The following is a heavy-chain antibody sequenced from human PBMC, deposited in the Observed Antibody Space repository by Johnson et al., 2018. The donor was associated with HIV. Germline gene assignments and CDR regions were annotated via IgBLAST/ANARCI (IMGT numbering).Heavy chain of an antibody. CDR2: ISFDGNLK. CDR1: GLSFSNFG. J-gene: IGHJ3*02. Sequence: QVKLVESGGGVVQPGRSLTLSCVVSGLSFSNFGIHWVCQAPGKGPEWVAVISFDGNLKKYADSVKGRFTISRDNSKNTLYLQMNSLRAEDTAVYYCAKNQEVSREDAFDIWGQGTMVTVSS. D-gene: IGHD3-3*02. V-gene: IGHV3-30*18. CDR3: AKNQEVSREDAFDI.